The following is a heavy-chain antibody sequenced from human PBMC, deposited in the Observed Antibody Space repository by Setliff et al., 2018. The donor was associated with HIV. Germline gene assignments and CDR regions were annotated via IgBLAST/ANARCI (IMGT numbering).Heavy chain of an antibody. V-gene: IGHV1-18*01. CDR2: ISAYNGNT. D-gene: IGHD6-19*01. Sequence: GASVKVSCKASGYTFTSYGISWVRQAPGQGLEWMGWISAYNGNTNYAQKLQGRVTMTTDTSTSTAYMELRSLRSDDTAVYYCARDRGIAVAGDSFDYWGQGTLVTVS. CDR3: ARDRGIAVAGDSFDY. J-gene: IGHJ4*02. CDR1: GYTFTSYG.